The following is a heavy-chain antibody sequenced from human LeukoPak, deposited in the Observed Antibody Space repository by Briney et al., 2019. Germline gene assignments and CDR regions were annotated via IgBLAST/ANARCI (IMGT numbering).Heavy chain of an antibody. CDR2: ISSSGSTI. CDR3: ARGWGPRYMSGDAFDI. V-gene: IGHV3-48*01. J-gene: IGHJ3*02. D-gene: IGHD1-1*01. Sequence: GGSLRLACAASGFTFSSYGMNWVRQDPGKGLGWVSYISSSGSTIYYADSVKGRFTISRDNSKNTLYLQMNSLRAEDTAVFYCARGWGPRYMSGDAFDIWGQGTMVTVSS. CDR1: GFTFSSYG.